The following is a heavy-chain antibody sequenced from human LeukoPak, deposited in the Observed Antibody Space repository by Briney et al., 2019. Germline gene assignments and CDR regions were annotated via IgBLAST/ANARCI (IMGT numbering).Heavy chain of an antibody. CDR1: GFTFSDYY. V-gene: IGHV3-11*06. CDR2: ISSSSSYT. J-gene: IGHJ6*04. Sequence: GGSLRLSCAASGFTFSDYYMSWLRRAPGKGLEWVSYISSSSSYTNYADSVKGRFTISRDNAKNSLYLQMNSLRAEDTAVYYCARAVQLERQRIYYYYYGMDVWGKGTTVTVSS. D-gene: IGHD1-1*01. CDR3: ARAVQLERQRIYYYYYGMDV.